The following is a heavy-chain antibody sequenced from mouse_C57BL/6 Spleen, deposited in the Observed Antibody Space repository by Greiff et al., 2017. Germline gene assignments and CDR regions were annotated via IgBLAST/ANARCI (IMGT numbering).Heavy chain of an antibody. CDR3: ARQGLSGNYVRAMGD. CDR2: IHPNSGST. J-gene: IGHJ4*01. V-gene: IGHV1-64*01. Sequence: QVQLQQPGAELVKPGASVKLSCKASGYTFTSYWMHWVKQRPGQGLEWIGMIHPNSGSTNYNEKFKSQGTLTVDKSSSTAYMQLSSLTSEDAAVYYCARQGLSGNYVRAMGDWGQGTSVTVSS. CDR1: GYTFTSYW. D-gene: IGHD2-1*01.